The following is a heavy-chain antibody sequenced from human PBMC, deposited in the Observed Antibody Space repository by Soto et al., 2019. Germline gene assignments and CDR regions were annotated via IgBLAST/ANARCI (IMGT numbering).Heavy chain of an antibody. V-gene: IGHV3-23*01. CDR1: GFTFSLYA. J-gene: IGHJ6*02. Sequence: EVQLLESGGGLVQPGGSLRLSCAASGFTFSLYAMSWVRQAPGKGLEWVSVISDSGGSTYYADSVKGRFTVSRDNSKNTLYLQMNSLGVEDTAVYYCAKSVGGTNYYYGMDVWGRGTTVTVSS. CDR2: ISDSGGST. CDR3: AKSVGGTNYYYGMDV. D-gene: IGHD2-15*01.